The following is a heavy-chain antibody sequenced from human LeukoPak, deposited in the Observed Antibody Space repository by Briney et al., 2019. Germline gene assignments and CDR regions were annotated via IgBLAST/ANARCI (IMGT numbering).Heavy chain of an antibody. D-gene: IGHD2-15*01. Sequence: TGGSLRLSCAASGFTFSSYAMNWVRQAPGKGLEWVSAISGSGGSTYYADSVKGRFTISRDNSKNTLYLQMNSLRAEDTTVYYCAKDRSFRGYCSGGSCLSDYWGQRTLVTVSS. CDR3: AKDRSFRGYCSGGSCLSDY. CDR1: GFTFSSYA. V-gene: IGHV3-23*01. CDR2: ISGSGGST. J-gene: IGHJ4*02.